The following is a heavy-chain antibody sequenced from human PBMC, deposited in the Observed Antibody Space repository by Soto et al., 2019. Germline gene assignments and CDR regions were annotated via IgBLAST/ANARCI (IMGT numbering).Heavy chain of an antibody. CDR2: INPKFGDT. J-gene: IGHJ6*02. CDR3: GRGSGNGHGV. D-gene: IGHD6-25*01. V-gene: IGHV1-2*02. Sequence: QVRLVQSGAEVKEPGDSVRVSCEASGYTFTAYHIHWVRQAPGQGLEWMGWINPKFGDTGYAQDFQGRISMTSDMSISTVCMELSRLTSDDTAIYYYGRGSGNGHGVWGQGTTVTVFS. CDR1: GYTFTAYH.